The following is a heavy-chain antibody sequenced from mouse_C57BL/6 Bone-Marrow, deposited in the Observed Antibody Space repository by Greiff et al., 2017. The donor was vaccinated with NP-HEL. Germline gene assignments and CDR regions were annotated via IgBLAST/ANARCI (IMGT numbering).Heavy chain of an antibody. CDR2: ISNLAYSI. CDR1: GFTFSDYG. CDR3: ARYYYGSPYYAMDY. D-gene: IGHD1-1*01. Sequence: EVMLVESGGGLVQPGGSLKLSCAASGFTFSDYGMAWVRQAPRKGPEWVAFISNLAYSIYYAATVTGRFTISRENAKNTLYLEMSSLRSEDTAMYYCARYYYGSPYYAMDYWGQGTSVTVSS. J-gene: IGHJ4*01. V-gene: IGHV5-15*04.